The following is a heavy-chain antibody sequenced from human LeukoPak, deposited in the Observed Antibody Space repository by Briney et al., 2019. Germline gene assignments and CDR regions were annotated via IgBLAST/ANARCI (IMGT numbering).Heavy chain of an antibody. D-gene: IGHD5-12*01. V-gene: IGHV3-23*01. CDR1: GFTFSSYA. CDR2: ISGSGGSI. CDR3: AKGGAGDNIVATIVGTDY. Sequence: GGSLRLSCAASGFTFSSYAMSWVRQAPGKGLEWVSAISGSGGSIYYADSVKGRFTISRDNSKNTLYLQMNSLRAEDTAVYYCAKGGAGDNIVATIVGTDYWGQGTLVTVSS. J-gene: IGHJ4*02.